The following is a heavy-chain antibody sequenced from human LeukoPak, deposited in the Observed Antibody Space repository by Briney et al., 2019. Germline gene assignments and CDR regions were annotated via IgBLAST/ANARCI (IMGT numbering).Heavy chain of an antibody. CDR3: ARDLVVPAAIVGYYYYGMDV. CDR1: GDSVSSNSAA. CDR2: TYYRSKWYN. Sequence: SQTLSLTCAISGDSVSSNSAAWNWIRQSPSRGLEWLGRTYYRSKWYNDYAVSVKSRITINPDTSKNQFSLQLNSVTPEDTAVYYCARDLVVPAAIVGYYYYGMDVWGQGTTVTVSS. J-gene: IGHJ6*02. D-gene: IGHD2-2*01. V-gene: IGHV6-1*01.